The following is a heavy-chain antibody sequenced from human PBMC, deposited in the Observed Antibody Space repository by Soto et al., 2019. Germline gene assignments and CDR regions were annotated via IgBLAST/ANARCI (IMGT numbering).Heavy chain of an antibody. Sequence: PGGSLRLSCAASGFTFSIYGMHWVRQAPGKGLEWVAVISYDGSNKYYADSVKGRFTISRDNSKNTLYLQMNSLRAEDTAVYYCAKDPAGKYYYYGMDVWGQGTTVTVSS. CDR1: GFTFSIYG. V-gene: IGHV3-30*18. D-gene: IGHD6-13*01. CDR2: ISYDGSNK. J-gene: IGHJ6*02. CDR3: AKDPAGKYYYYGMDV.